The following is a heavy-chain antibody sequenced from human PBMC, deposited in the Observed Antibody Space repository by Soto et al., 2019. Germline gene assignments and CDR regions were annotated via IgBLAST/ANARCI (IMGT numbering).Heavy chain of an antibody. CDR1: GFTFSSYD. V-gene: IGHV3-13*01. CDR3: ARDRRGWYEGGAFDI. CDR2: IGTAGDT. J-gene: IGHJ3*02. D-gene: IGHD6-19*01. Sequence: GGSLRLSCAASGFTFSSYDMHWVRQATGKGLEWVSAIGTAGDTYYPGSVKGRFTISRENAKNSLYLQMNSLRAEDTAVYYFARDRRGWYEGGAFDIWGQGTMVTVSS.